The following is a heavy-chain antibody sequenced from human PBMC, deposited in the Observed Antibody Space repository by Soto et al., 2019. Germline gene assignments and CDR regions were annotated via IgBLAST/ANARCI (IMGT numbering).Heavy chain of an antibody. V-gene: IGHV4-39*01. D-gene: IGHD3-9*01. J-gene: IGHJ4*02. CDR3: GRLEGLATISYYFDY. CDR2: IYYSGST. CDR1: GGSISSGGYY. Sequence: SETLSLTCTVSGGSISSGGYYWSWIRQHPGKGLEWIGCIYYSGSTYYNPSLKSRVTISVDKSKNQFSLKLVSLSAADTAVYYCGRLEGLATISYYFDYWGQGALVTVSS.